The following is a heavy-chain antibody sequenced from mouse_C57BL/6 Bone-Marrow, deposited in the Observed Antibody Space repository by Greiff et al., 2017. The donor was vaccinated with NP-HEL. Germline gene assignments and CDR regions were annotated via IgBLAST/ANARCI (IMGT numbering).Heavy chain of an antibody. Sequence: QVQLKQSGAELVKPGASVKLSCKASGYTFTSYWMHWVKQRPGQGLEWIGMIHPNSGSTNYNEKFKSKATLTVDKSSSTAYMQLSSLTSEDSAVYYCARWYYGSSHWYFDVWGTGTTVTVSS. J-gene: IGHJ1*03. D-gene: IGHD1-1*01. CDR2: IHPNSGST. V-gene: IGHV1-64*01. CDR3: ARWYYGSSHWYFDV. CDR1: GYTFTSYW.